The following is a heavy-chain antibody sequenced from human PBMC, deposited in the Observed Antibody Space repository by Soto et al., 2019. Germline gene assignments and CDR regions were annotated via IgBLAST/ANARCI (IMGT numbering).Heavy chain of an antibody. CDR1: GYSFTSYW. D-gene: IGHD2-2*01. CDR2: IDPSDSYT. CDR3: ARAAAAMWGYYYYGMDV. V-gene: IGHV5-10-1*01. J-gene: IGHJ6*02. Sequence: GGSLKISCKGSGYSFTSYWISWVRQMPGKGLEWMGRIDPSDSYTNYSPSFQGHVTISADKSISTAYLQWSSLKASDTAMYYCARAAAAMWGYYYYGMDVWGQGTTVTVSS.